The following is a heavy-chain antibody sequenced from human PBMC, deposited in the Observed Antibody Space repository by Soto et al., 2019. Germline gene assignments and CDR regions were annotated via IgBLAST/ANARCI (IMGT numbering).Heavy chain of an antibody. J-gene: IGHJ6*02. V-gene: IGHV4-31*03. Sequence: QVQLQESGPGLVKPSQTLSLTCTVSGGSISSGGYYWSWIRQHPGKGLEWIGYIYYRGSTYYNPSRKSRVTISVDTSKNQFSLKLSSVTAADTAVYYCAKYTAMVEPYGMDVWGQGTTVTVSS. CDR3: AKYTAMVEPYGMDV. D-gene: IGHD5-18*01. CDR1: GGSISSGGYY. CDR2: IYYRGST.